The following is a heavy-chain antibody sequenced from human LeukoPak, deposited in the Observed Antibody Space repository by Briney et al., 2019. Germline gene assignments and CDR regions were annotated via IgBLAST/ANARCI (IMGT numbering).Heavy chain of an antibody. D-gene: IGHD3-3*01. CDR3: ARDGAHRYYDFWSGYYGCWFDP. CDR1: GYTFSNYG. V-gene: IGHV1-18*01. J-gene: IGHJ5*02. Sequence: ALVKVSCKASGYTFSNYGISWVRQAPGQGLEWVGWIRGDNGNTNYAQKLQGRVTMTTDTSTSTAYMELRSLRSDDTAVYYCARDGAHRYYDFWSGYYGCWFDPWGQGTLVTVSS. CDR2: IRGDNGNT.